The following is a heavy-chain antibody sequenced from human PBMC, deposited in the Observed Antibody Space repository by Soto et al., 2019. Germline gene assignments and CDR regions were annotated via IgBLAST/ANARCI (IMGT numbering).Heavy chain of an antibody. D-gene: IGHD6-19*01. CDR2: ISYDGSNK. Sequence: QVQLVESGGGVVQPGRSLRLSCAASGFTFSSYGMHWVRQAPGKGLEWVAVISYDGSNKYYSDSVKGRFTISRDNSKNTLYLQMNSLRAEDTAVYYCAKPHGDSSGWDVGYCGQGTLVTVSS. CDR1: GFTFSSYG. CDR3: AKPHGDSSGWDVGY. J-gene: IGHJ4*02. V-gene: IGHV3-30*18.